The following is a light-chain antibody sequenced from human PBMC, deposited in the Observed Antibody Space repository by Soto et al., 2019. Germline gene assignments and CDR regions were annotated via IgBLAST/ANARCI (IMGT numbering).Light chain of an antibody. J-gene: IGKJ1*01. V-gene: IGKV1-9*01. Sequence: IQLTQSPSSLSASVGDRVTITCRASQGISSYLAWYQQKPGTAPKLLIYAASTLQSGVPSRFSGSGSGTDFTLTISSLQPEEFATYYCQQLNSYRTFGQGTKVEIK. CDR1: QGISSY. CDR3: QQLNSYRT. CDR2: AAS.